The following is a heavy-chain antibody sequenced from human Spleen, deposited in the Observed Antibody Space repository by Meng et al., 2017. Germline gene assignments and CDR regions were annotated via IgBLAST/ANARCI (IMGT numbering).Heavy chain of an antibody. V-gene: IGHV4-4*02. CDR2: IYQSGST. J-gene: IGHJ4*02. CDR1: GGSISSSNW. Sequence: QVKLQEPGPGLVKPSGTLSLTCVVSGGSISSSNWWSWVRQPPGKGLQWIGEIYQSGSTSSYNPSLRSRVTMSLDTSRNQISLMLTSVTAADTAVYYCARNGAYCLDSWGQGTLVTVSS. D-gene: IGHD2-21*01. CDR3: ARNGAYCLDS.